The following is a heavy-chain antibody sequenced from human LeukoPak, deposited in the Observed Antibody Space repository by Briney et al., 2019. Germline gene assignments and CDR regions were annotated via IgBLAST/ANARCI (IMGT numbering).Heavy chain of an antibody. Sequence: SETLSLTCTVSGASISSTSYHWGLIRHPPGKGLELIGSFLNSEITQYKPSLKSRVTISVDTSKTPFSLKVSSVTAADTAVYYCAREKMRRYSYGYAHWGQGTLVTVSS. J-gene: IGHJ4*02. CDR2: FLNSEIT. D-gene: IGHD5-18*01. CDR3: AREKMRRYSYGYAH. V-gene: IGHV4-39*07. CDR1: GASISSTSYH.